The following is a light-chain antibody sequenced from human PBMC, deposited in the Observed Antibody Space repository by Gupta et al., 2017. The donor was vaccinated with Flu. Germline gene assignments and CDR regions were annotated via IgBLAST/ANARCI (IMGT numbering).Light chain of an antibody. CDR2: AAS. Sequence: EIVMTQSPATVSVSPGETGTLSCRASQTVDGNVAWYQQKPGQAPRLLIYAASTVVTDIPARFSGSGAGTEFTLTISSLQSEDFAVYYCQQYNDWPWTFGQGTKVEVK. V-gene: IGKV3D-15*01. J-gene: IGKJ1*01. CDR3: QQYNDWPWT. CDR1: QTVDGN.